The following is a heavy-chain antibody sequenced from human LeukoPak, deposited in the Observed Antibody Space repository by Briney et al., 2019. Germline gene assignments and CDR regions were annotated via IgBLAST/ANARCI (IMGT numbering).Heavy chain of an antibody. J-gene: IGHJ4*02. CDR1: GGSISSGSYY. D-gene: IGHD4-17*01. Sequence: PSQTLSLTCTVSGGSISSGSYYWSWIRQPAGKGLEWIGHIYTSGGTNYNPSLKSRVTISVDTSKNQFSLKLSSVTAADTAVYYCARGPPGSDYGDYVFDYWGQGTLVTASS. CDR2: IYTSGGT. V-gene: IGHV4-61*09. CDR3: ARGPPGSDYGDYVFDY.